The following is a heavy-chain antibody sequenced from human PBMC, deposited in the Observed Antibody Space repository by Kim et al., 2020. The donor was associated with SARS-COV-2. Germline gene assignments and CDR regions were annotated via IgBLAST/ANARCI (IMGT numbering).Heavy chain of an antibody. J-gene: IGHJ4*02. D-gene: IGHD3-10*01. V-gene: IGHV4-59*08. Sequence: NPSPKSLVTISVNTSKNQFSLKLSSVTAADTAVYYCARLRDTMVRGDFDYWGQGTLVTVSS. CDR3: ARLRDTMVRGDFDY.